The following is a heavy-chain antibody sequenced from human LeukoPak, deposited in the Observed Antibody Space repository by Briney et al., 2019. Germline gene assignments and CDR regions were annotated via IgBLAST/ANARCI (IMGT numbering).Heavy chain of an antibody. CDR2: FDPEDGET. Sequence: ASVKVSCKVPGYTLTELSMHWVRQAPGKGLEWMGGFDPEDGETIYAQKFQGRVTMTEDTSTDTAYMELSSLRSEDTAVYYCATPASRALDFWSGYFPNWFDPWGQGTLVTVSS. D-gene: IGHD3-3*01. CDR3: ATPASRALDFWSGYFPNWFDP. V-gene: IGHV1-24*01. CDR1: GYTLTELS. J-gene: IGHJ5*02.